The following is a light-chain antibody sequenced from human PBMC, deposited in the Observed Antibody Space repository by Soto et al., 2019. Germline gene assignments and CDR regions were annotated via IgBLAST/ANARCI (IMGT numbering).Light chain of an antibody. CDR1: QSVGSLS. J-gene: IGKJ3*01. CDR2: GAS. CDR3: QHFGNSRFT. V-gene: IGKV3-20*01. Sequence: EIVLTQSPGTLSLSPGERDTLSCRASQSVGSLSLAWYQQKPGQAPRLLIFGASNRATGIPDRFSGTGSGTAFTLTISRLEPEDFAVYYCQHFGNSRFTFGPGTKVDIK.